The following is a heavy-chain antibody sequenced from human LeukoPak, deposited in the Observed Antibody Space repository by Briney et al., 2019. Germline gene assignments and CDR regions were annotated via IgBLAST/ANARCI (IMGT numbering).Heavy chain of an antibody. CDR1: GGSIGTYY. J-gene: IGHJ5*02. CDR3: ASLVGFTTATFDP. D-gene: IGHD1-26*01. CDR2: IYYSGNT. V-gene: IGHV4-59*12. Sequence: SETLSLTCTVSGGSIGTYYWNWIRQPPGKGLEWIGYIYYSGNTNYNPSLKSRVTISVDTSKNQFSLKLSSVTAADTAVYYCASLVGFTTATFDPWGQGTLVTVSS.